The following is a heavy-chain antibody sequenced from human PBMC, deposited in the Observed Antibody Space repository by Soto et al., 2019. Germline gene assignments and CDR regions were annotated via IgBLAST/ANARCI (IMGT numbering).Heavy chain of an antibody. J-gene: IGHJ6*04. CDR3: ARDPQGGYYRHYYSGMDV. V-gene: IGHV4-30-2*01. CDR2: MYHSGST. D-gene: IGHD1-26*01. Sequence: SETLSLTCAVSGGSIGSGGYSWSWIRQPPGKGLEWIGYMYHSGSTYYNPSLKSRVTISIDTSKNQFSLKLSSVTAADTAVYYFARDPQGGYYRHYYSGMDVWAKGTTVTVSS. CDR1: GGSIGSGGYS.